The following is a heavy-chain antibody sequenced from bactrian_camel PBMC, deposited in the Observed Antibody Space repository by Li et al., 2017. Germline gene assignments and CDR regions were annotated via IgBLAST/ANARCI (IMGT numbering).Heavy chain of an antibody. Sequence: HVQLVESGGDSVQVGGSLRLSCVASGIRGYMRTHCMGWFRLVPGKEREGIAALDSDGRTRYKESVKGRFTISKDNAKNTLYLQMDSLTPEDTAMYYCAAHQLGGSESALSSHHYVYWGQGTQVTVS. CDR3: AAHQLGGSESALSSHHYVY. D-gene: IGHD6*01. V-gene: IGHV3S53*01. CDR2: LDSDGRT. J-gene: IGHJ4*01. CDR1: GIRGYMRTHC.